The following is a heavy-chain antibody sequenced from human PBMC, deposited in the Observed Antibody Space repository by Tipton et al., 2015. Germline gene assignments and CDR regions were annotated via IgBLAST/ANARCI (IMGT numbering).Heavy chain of an antibody. CDR1: GYIFTSFW. D-gene: IGHD1-26*01. V-gene: IGHV5-51*01. CDR2: IYPGDSET. Sequence: QLVQSGAEVRKPGESLKISCKGSGYIFTSFWIGWVRQMPGKGLEWMGTIYPGDSETRYNPSFQGQVTISADKSITTAYIQRRSLKASDTAMYYCVRRARRVGSHSYPYYFDYWGQGTLVPVSS. J-gene: IGHJ4*02. CDR3: VRRARRVGSHSYPYYFDY.